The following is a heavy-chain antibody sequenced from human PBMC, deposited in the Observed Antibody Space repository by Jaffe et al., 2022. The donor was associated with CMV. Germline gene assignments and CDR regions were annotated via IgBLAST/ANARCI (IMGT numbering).Heavy chain of an antibody. V-gene: IGHV5-51*01. D-gene: IGHD6-13*01. CDR1: GYSFTSYW. Sequence: EVQLVQSGAEVKKPGESLKISCKGSGYSFTSYWIGWVRQMPGKGLEWMGIIYPGDSDTRYSPSFQGQVTISADKSISTAYLQWSSLKASDTAMYYCARQVPPKVAAVNYYYYYYMDVWGKGTTVTVSS. CDR2: IYPGDSDT. J-gene: IGHJ6*03. CDR3: ARQVPPKVAAVNYYYYYYMDV.